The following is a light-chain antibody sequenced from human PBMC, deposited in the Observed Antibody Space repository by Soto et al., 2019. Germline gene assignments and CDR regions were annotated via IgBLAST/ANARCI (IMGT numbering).Light chain of an antibody. Sequence: SYELTQPPSVSVAPGKTARITCGGNNIGSKSVHWYQQKPGQAPVLVIYYDSDRPSGIPERFSGSNSGNTATLTISRVEAGDEADYYCQVWDSSRNVFGTGTKLTVL. J-gene: IGLJ1*01. CDR2: YDS. V-gene: IGLV3-21*04. CDR1: NIGSKS. CDR3: QVWDSSRNV.